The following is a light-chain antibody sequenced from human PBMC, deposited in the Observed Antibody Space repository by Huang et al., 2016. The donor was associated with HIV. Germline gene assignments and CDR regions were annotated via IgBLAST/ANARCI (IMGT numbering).Light chain of an antibody. CDR1: QSVGNY. J-gene: IGKJ4*01. V-gene: IGKV3-11*01. CDR3: QQRSSGVT. CDR2: DTS. Sequence: IVLTQSPATLSWYPGERVTLSCRASQSVGNYVAWYQQHPGQSPKLLIYDTSNRAPGTPGRCSGSGSGTDFTLTISSLESEDFAIYYCQQRSSGVTFGGGTKVQVK.